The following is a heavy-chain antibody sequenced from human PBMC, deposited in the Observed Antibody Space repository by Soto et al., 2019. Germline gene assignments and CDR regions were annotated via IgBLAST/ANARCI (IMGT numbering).Heavy chain of an antibody. CDR3: ALSLGVLHGGGYYFDS. Sequence: ASVKVSCKASGYTFSDYYMYWVRQAPGQGLEWMGWINPNSGGTNYAQKFQARVTMTRDTSITTAYMEVSRLRSDDTAVYYCALSLGVLHGGGYYFDSWG. CDR1: GYTFSDYY. J-gene: IGHJ4*01. V-gene: IGHV1-2*02. D-gene: IGHD3-3*01. CDR2: INPNSGGT.